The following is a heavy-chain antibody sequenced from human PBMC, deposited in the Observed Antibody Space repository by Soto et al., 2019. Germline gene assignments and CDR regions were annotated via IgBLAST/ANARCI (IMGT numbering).Heavy chain of an antibody. CDR2: IIPIFGTA. V-gene: IGHV1-69*13. J-gene: IGHJ6*02. D-gene: IGHD4-17*01. Sequence: SVKVSCKASGGTFSSYAISGVRQAPGQGLEWMGGIIPIFGTANYAQKFQGRVTITADESTSTAYMELSSLRSEDTAVYYCARARATVTTFHYGMDVWGQGTTVTVSS. CDR1: GGTFSSYA. CDR3: ARARATVTTFHYGMDV.